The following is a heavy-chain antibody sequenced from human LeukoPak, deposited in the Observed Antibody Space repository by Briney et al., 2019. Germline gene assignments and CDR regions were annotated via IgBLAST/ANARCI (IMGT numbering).Heavy chain of an antibody. Sequence: PGGSLRLSCAASGFTFSSYSLNWVRQAPGKGLEWVSSISRSSGYIYYADSVKGRFTISRDNAKNSLYLQMNSLRAEDTAVYYCARDFGHYYDSSGFDYWGQGTLVTVSS. D-gene: IGHD3-22*01. J-gene: IGHJ4*02. CDR3: ARDFGHYYDSSGFDY. V-gene: IGHV3-21*01. CDR2: ISRSSGYI. CDR1: GFTFSSYS.